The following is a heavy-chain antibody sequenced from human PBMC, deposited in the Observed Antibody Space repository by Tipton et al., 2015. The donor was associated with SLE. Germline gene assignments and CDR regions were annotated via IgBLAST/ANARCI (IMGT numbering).Heavy chain of an antibody. Sequence: SLRLSCAASGFTFSNYWMHWVRQAPGKGLVWVSRIESDGTITHYADSVKGRFTVSRDNANNMLYLQMNTLRAEDTAVYYCARDFGSYYGSEKDWYFDLWGRGTLVTVSS. CDR1: GFTFSNYW. V-gene: IGHV3-74*01. D-gene: IGHD3-10*01. CDR3: ARDFGSYYGSEKDWYFDL. CDR2: IESDGTIT. J-gene: IGHJ2*01.